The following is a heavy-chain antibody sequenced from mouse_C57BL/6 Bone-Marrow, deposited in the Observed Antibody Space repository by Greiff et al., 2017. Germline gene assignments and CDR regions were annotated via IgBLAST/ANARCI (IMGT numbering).Heavy chain of an antibody. CDR3: ARSYYSNYVWYFDV. CDR2: IWTGGGT. V-gene: IGHV2-9-1*01. CDR1: GFSLTSYA. D-gene: IGHD2-5*01. J-gene: IGHJ1*03. Sequence: QVQLKESGPGLVAPSQSLSISCTVSGFSLTSYAISWVRQPPGKGLEWLGVIWTGGGTNYYSALKSRLSISKDNSKSQVFLKMNSLQTDDTARYYCARSYYSNYVWYFDVWGTGTTVTVSS.